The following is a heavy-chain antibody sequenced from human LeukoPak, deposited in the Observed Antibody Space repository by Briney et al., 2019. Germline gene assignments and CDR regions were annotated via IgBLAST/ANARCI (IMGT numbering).Heavy chain of an antibody. CDR1: GGSISSYY. Sequence: SETLSLTCTVSGGSISSYYWSWIRQPPGKGLEWIGYIYYSGSTNYNPSLKSRVTISLDTSKNQFSLKLSSVTATDTAVYYCARMGSSPRFDYWGQGTLVTVSS. CDR3: ARMGSSPRFDY. D-gene: IGHD6-6*01. CDR2: IYYSGST. V-gene: IGHV4-59*01. J-gene: IGHJ4*02.